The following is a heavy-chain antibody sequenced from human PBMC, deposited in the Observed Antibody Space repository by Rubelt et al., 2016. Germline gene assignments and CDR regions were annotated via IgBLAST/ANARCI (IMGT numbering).Heavy chain of an antibody. D-gene: IGHD3-3*01. Sequence: QVQLVQSGAEVKKPGASVKVSCKASGYTFTSYGISWVRQAPGQGLEWMGWISAYNGNTNYAKKLQGRVTMTTDTSSSTAYMELRSLRSDDTAVYYCARSPRYDCEYNWFDPWGQGTLVTVSS. CDR1: GYTFTSYG. CDR2: ISAYNGNT. V-gene: IGHV1-18*01. CDR3: ARSPRYDCEYNWFDP. J-gene: IGHJ5*02.